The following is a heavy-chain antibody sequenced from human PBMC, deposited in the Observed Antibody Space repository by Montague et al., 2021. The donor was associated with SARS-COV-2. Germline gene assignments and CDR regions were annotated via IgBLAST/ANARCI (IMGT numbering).Heavy chain of an antibody. CDR3: VRASLITARIAVGGTTVY. D-gene: IGHD6-19*01. V-gene: IGHV3-30*09. J-gene: IGHJ4*02. CDR2: ISYDGSNK. CDR1: GFTFNNYA. Sequence: SLRLSCAASGFTFNNYAMHWVRQAPGKGLVWVALISYDGSNKYYADSVKGRFAISRDNSKNTLYLQMNSLRAEDTAVYYCVRASLITARIAVGGTTVYWGQGTMVTISS.